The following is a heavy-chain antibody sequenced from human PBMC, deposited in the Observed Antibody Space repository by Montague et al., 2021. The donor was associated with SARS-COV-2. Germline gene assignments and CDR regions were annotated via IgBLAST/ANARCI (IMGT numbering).Heavy chain of an antibody. CDR1: GFSLSTSGMC. CDR2: IDWDDDK. J-gene: IGHJ6*02. CDR3: ARMVTIFSLGGYYYYYGMDL. Sequence: PALVKPTQTLTLTCTFSGFSLSTSGMCVSWIRQPPGKALEWLALIDWDDDKYYSTSLKTRLTISKDTSKNQVVLTMTNMDPVDTATYYCARMVTIFSLGGYYYYYGMDLWGQGTTVTVSS. D-gene: IGHD3-9*01. V-gene: IGHV2-70*01.